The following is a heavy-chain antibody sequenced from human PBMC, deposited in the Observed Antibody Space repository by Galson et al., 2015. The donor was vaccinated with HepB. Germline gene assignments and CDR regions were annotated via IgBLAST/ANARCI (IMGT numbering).Heavy chain of an antibody. CDR1: GFTFSSYS. J-gene: IGHJ4*02. V-gene: IGHV3-21*01. Sequence: SLRLSCAASGFTFSSYSMNWVRQAPGKGLEWVSSISSSSSYIYYADSVKGRFTISRDNAKNSLYLQMNSLRAEDTAVYYCARDFSGPHCSSTSCLIYYFDYWGQGTLVTVSS. CDR3: ARDFSGPHCSSTSCLIYYFDY. D-gene: IGHD2-2*01. CDR2: ISSSSSYI.